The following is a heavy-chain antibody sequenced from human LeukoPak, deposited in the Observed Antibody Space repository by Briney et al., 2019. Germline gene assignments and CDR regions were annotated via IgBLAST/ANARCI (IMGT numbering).Heavy chain of an antibody. CDR3: ARGLLVELYDILTGGPTNLLGY. CDR2: ISSNGGST. J-gene: IGHJ4*02. D-gene: IGHD3-9*01. CDR1: GFTFSSYA. Sequence: GGSLRLSCAASGFTFSSYAMHWVRQAPGKGLEYVSAISSNGGSTYYANSVKGRFTISRDNSKNTLYLQMGSLRAEDMAVYYCARGLLVELYDILTGGPTNLLGYWGQGTLVTVSS. V-gene: IGHV3-64*01.